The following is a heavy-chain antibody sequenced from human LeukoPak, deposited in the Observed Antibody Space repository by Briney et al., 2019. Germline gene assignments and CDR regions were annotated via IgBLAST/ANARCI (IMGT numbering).Heavy chain of an antibody. Sequence: ASVKVSCKASGYSFTDYHINWVRQAPGQGLEWMGWINPSRGDTRYAQKFQDRVTMTRDTPITTAFLDLSSLTSDDTAVYYCARGDYSNGYPYQIDSWGQGTLVTVSS. CDR1: GYSFTDYH. D-gene: IGHD3-3*01. J-gene: IGHJ5*01. CDR2: INPSRGDT. V-gene: IGHV1-2*02. CDR3: ARGDYSNGYPYQIDS.